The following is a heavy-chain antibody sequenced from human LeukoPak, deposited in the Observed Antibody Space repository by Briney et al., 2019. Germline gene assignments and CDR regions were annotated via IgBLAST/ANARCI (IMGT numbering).Heavy chain of an antibody. J-gene: IGHJ6*02. Sequence: SETLSLTCTVSGGSISSYYWSWIRQPPGKGLEGIGYIYYSGSTNYNPSLKSRANISVDTSKNQFSLKVSSVTAADTAVYYCARENDVTGNALDVWGQGTTVTVSS. CDR2: IYYSGST. V-gene: IGHV4-59*01. CDR1: GGSISSYY. CDR3: ARENDVTGNALDV. D-gene: IGHD2-2*01.